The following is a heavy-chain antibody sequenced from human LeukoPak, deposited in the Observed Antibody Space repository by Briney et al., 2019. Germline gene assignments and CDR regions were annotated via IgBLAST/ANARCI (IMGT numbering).Heavy chain of an antibody. D-gene: IGHD4-11*01. J-gene: IGHJ6*03. CDR1: GYTFTGYY. CDR2: INPNSGGT. CDR3: ARDYYSNYMDV. V-gene: IGHV1-2*02. Sequence: VASVKVSCKASGYTFTGYYMHWVRQAPGQGLEWMGWINPNSGGTNYAQKFQGRVTMTRDTSISTAYMELSSLRSEDTAVYYCARDYYSNYMDVWGKGTTVTVSS.